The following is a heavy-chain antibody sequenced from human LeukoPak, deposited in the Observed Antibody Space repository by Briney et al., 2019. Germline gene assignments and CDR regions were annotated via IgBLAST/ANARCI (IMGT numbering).Heavy chain of an antibody. CDR3: ARSPYGDYAYFDY. Sequence: SVNVSCKASGGTFSSYAISWVRQAPGRGLEWMGGIIPIFGTANYAQKFQGRVTITADESTSTAYMELSSLRSEDTAVYYCARSPYGDYAYFDYWGQGTLVTVSS. V-gene: IGHV1-69*13. D-gene: IGHD4-17*01. CDR1: GGTFSSYA. J-gene: IGHJ4*02. CDR2: IIPIFGTA.